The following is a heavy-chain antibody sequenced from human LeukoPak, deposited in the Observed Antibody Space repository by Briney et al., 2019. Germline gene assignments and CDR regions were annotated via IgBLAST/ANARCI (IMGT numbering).Heavy chain of an antibody. J-gene: IGHJ5*02. CDR3: ARGWDDFYPFDP. Sequence: ASVKVSCKASGYTFTSYDINWVRQATGHGLEWMGWMNPNSGNTGYAQKFQGRVTMTRNTSISTAYMELSSLRSEDTAVYYCARGWDDFYPFDPWGQGTLVTVSS. CDR1: GYTFTSYD. CDR2: MNPNSGNT. D-gene: IGHD3-3*01. V-gene: IGHV1-8*01.